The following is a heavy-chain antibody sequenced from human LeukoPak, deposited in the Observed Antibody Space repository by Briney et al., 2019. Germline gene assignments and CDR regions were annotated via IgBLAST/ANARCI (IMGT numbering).Heavy chain of an antibody. CDR1: GFTFSSYS. J-gene: IGHJ4*02. Sequence: TGGSLRLSCAASGFTFSSYSMNWVRQAPGKGLEWVSSISTSSSYIYYADSVKGRFTISRDNAKNSLYLQMNSLRAEDTSVYYCERDSVGMYYFDYWGQGTLVTVSS. CDR3: ERDSVGMYYFDY. V-gene: IGHV3-21*01. D-gene: IGHD3-10*01. CDR2: ISTSSSYI.